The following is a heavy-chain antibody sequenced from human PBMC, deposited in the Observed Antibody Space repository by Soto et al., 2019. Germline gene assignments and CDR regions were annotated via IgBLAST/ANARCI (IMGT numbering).Heavy chain of an antibody. J-gene: IGHJ4*02. CDR2: ISGSGSIT. V-gene: IGHV3-11*01. Sequence: SLRLSCAASGFTFSDYYMSWFRQAPGKGLEWVSYISGSGSITHDADSVKGRFTISRDNAKNSLYLQMNSLRAEDTAIYYCARVGSTLADGTTDYWGQGTSFTVSS. CDR3: ARVGSTLADGTTDY. CDR1: GFTFSDYY. D-gene: IGHD6-13*01.